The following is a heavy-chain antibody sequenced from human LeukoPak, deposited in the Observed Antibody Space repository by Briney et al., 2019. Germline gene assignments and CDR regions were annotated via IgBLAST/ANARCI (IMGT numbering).Heavy chain of an antibody. CDR2: INHSGST. Sequence: PSETLSLTCAVYGGSFSGYYWSWIRQPPGKGLEWIGEINHSGSTNYNPSLKSRVTISVDTSKNQFSLKLSSVTAADTAVYYCASRFPSSSGWYRVKGAPRVDYWGQGTLVTVSS. CDR1: GGSFSGYY. D-gene: IGHD6-13*01. V-gene: IGHV4-34*01. J-gene: IGHJ4*02. CDR3: ASRFPSSSGWYRVKGAPRVDY.